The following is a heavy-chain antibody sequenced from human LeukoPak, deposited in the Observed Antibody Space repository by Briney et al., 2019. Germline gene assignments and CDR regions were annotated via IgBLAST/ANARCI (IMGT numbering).Heavy chain of an antibody. CDR2: IYYSGST. Sequence: SETLSLTCTVSGGSISSYYWSWIRQPPGKGLEWIGYIYYSGSTNYNPSLKSRVTISVDTSKNQFSLKLSSVTAADTAVYYCARDVVAAAGTWDYWGQGTLVTVSS. CDR3: ARDVVAAAGTWDY. V-gene: IGHV4-59*01. CDR1: GGSISSYY. J-gene: IGHJ4*02. D-gene: IGHD6-13*01.